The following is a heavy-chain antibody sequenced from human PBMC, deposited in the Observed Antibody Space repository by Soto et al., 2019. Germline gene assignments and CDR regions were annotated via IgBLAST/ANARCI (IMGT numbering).Heavy chain of an antibody. CDR3: ARDRSYSLDV. Sequence: EVQLVEFGGGLLQPGGSLRLSCAVSGSTFSNDRMHWVRQAPGKGLVWVSHINSDGSSTNYADFVKGRFTIARDNAKNTVYLQMNSLRAEDTAVYYCARDRSYSLDVWGQGTTVTVSS. J-gene: IGHJ6*02. CDR1: GSTFSNDR. V-gene: IGHV3-74*01. CDR2: INSDGSST.